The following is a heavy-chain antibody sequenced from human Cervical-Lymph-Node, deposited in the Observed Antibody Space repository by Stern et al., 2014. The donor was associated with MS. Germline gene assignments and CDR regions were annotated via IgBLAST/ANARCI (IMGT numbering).Heavy chain of an antibody. Sequence: QVQLVQSGAEVKKPGASVKVSCKASGYTFTSYYMHWVRQAPGQGLEWMGIINPSGGSTSYAQKFQGRVTMTRDTSTSTVYMELSSLRSEDTAVYYCARGREVEMATITVDYWGQGTLVTVSS. D-gene: IGHD5-24*01. CDR1: GYTFTSYY. CDR3: ARGREVEMATITVDY. V-gene: IGHV1-46*01. J-gene: IGHJ4*02. CDR2: INPSGGST.